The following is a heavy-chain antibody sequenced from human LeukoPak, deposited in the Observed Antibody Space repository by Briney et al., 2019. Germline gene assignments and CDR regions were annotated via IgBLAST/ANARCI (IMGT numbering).Heavy chain of an antibody. CDR3: ARVGYDWNGMDV. Sequence: PGGSLRLSCAASGLTLSHYYMTWVRQAPGKGLEWVANINRVGGEIYYVDSVKGRFTISRDNVKNSLYLEMNSLRVEDTAVYYCARVGYDWNGMDVWGQGTTVIVSS. V-gene: IGHV3-7*03. CDR1: GLTLSHYY. D-gene: IGHD1-20*01. J-gene: IGHJ6*02. CDR2: INRVGGEI.